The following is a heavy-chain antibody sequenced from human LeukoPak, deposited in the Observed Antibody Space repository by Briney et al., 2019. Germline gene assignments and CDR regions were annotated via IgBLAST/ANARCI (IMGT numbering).Heavy chain of an antibody. CDR2: IYYSGST. CDR3: ARGVGHSSGWRGYYFDY. CDR1: GGSISSYY. V-gene: IGHV4-59*01. Sequence: SETLSLTYTVSGGSISSYYWSWIRQPPGKGLEWIGYIYYSGSTNYNPSLKSRVTISVDTSKNQFSLKLSSVTAADTAVYYCARGVGHSSGWRGYYFDYWGQGTLVTVSS. J-gene: IGHJ4*02. D-gene: IGHD6-19*01.